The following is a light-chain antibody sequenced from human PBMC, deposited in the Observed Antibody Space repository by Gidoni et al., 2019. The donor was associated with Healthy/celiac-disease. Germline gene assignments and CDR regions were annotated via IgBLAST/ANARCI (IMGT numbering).Light chain of an antibody. V-gene: IGKV3-11*01. CDR3: QHRSNWPT. CDR2: DAS. J-gene: IGKJ4*01. CDR1: QSVSSY. Sequence: EIVLTQSPATLSLSPGERATISCRASQSVSSYLAWYQQKPGQAPRLLIYDASNRATGIPARFSGSGSGTDFTLTISSLEPEDFAVYYCQHRSNWPTFGGGTKVEIK.